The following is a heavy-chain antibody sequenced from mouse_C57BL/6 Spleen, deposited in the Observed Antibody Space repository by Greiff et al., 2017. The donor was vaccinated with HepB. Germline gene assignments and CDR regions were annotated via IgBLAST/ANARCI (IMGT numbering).Heavy chain of an antibody. D-gene: IGHD1-1*01. CDR1: GFNIKDDY. Sequence: EVQLVESGAELVRPGASVKLSCTASGFNIKDDYMHWVKQRPEQGLEWIGWIDPENGDTEYASKFQGKATITADTSSNTAYLQLSSLTSEDTAVYYCTTLLYGSSYGAFFDYWGQGTTLTVSS. V-gene: IGHV14-4*01. CDR3: TTLLYGSSYGAFFDY. CDR2: IDPENGDT. J-gene: IGHJ2*01.